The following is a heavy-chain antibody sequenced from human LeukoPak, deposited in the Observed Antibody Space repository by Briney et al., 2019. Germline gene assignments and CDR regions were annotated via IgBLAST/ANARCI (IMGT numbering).Heavy chain of an antibody. J-gene: IGHJ5*02. V-gene: IGHV4-4*07. CDR3: ARGTYYYYDSSGYLFWFDP. Sequence: SETLSLTCTVSGGSISSYYWSWIRQPAGKGLEWIGRVHISGSTNYNPSLKSRVTISVDTSKNQFSLKLTSVTAADTAVYYCARGTYYYYDSSGYLFWFDPWGQGTLVTVSS. D-gene: IGHD3-22*01. CDR1: GGSISSYY. CDR2: VHISGST.